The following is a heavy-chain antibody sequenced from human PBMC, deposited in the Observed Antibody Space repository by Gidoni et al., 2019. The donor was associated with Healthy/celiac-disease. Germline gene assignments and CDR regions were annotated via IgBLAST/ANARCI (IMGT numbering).Heavy chain of an antibody. CDR1: GFIFDDYA. CDR2: ISWESGRI. D-gene: IGHD4-17*01. J-gene: IGHJ6*02. CDR3: AKDGSVSLGDDVLYYHGMDV. V-gene: IGHV3-9*01. Sequence: EVQLVESGGGLVQPGRSLRLSCAASGFIFDDYAMHWVRQVPGKGLEWVSGISWESGRIGYADSVKGRFTISRDNAKNSLYLQINSLRAEDTALYYCAKDGSVSLGDDVLYYHGMDVWGQGTTVTVSS.